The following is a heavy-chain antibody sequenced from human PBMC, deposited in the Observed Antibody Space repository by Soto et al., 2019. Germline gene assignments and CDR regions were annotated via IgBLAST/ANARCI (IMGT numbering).Heavy chain of an antibody. CDR2: ISWDGGST. CDR1: GFTFDDYT. J-gene: IGHJ4*02. Sequence: GGSLRLSCAASGFTFDDYTMHWVRQAPGKGLEWVSLISWDGGSTYYADSVKGRFTISRDNSKNSLYLQMNSLRTEDTALYYCEKDKWGSGWFGFDYWGQGTLVTVSS. D-gene: IGHD6-19*01. V-gene: IGHV3-43*01. CDR3: EKDKWGSGWFGFDY.